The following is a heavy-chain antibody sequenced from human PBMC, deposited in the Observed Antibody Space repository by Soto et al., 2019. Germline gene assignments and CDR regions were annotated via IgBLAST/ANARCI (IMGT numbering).Heavy chain of an antibody. CDR1: GGSISSSSYY. J-gene: IGHJ6*02. Sequence: SETLSLTCTVSGGSISSSSYYWGWIRQPPGKGLEWIGSIYYSGSTYYNPSLKSRVTISVDTSKNQFSLKLSSVTAADTAVYYCARLSGFLECHNSCPYYYYGMDVWGQGTTVTVSS. CDR2: IYYSGST. V-gene: IGHV4-39*01. CDR3: ARLSGFLECHNSCPYYYYGMDV. D-gene: IGHD3-3*01.